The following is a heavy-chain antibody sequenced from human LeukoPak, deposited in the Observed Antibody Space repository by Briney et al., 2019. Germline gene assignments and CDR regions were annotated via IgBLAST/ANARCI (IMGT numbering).Heavy chain of an antibody. V-gene: IGHV4-59*08. CDR1: GGSISNYY. CDR3: ARLDAAAGRYLQFFC. Sequence: SETLSLTCTVSGGSISNYYWSWLRQSPEKGLEWIGYIHDSGSTNYNPSLKSRVTISVDTSKNQFSLKLSSVTAADTAVYYCARLDAAAGRYLQFFCWGQGTLVTVSS. CDR2: IHDSGST. D-gene: IGHD5-24*01. J-gene: IGHJ4*02.